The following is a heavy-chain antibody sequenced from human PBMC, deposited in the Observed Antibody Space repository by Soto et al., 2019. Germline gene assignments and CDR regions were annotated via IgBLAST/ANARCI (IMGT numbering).Heavy chain of an antibody. CDR2: IYYSGST. D-gene: IGHD5-18*01. Sequence: QVQLQESGPGLVKPSQTLSLTCTVSGGSISSGDYYWSWIRQPPGKGLEWIGYIYYSGSTYYNPSLKSRITITVNTSKNPFSLKLSSVTGADTAVYYCARASPVVTDVWGQGTTVTVSS. J-gene: IGHJ6*02. CDR1: GGSISSGDYY. V-gene: IGHV4-30-4*01. CDR3: ARASPVVTDV.